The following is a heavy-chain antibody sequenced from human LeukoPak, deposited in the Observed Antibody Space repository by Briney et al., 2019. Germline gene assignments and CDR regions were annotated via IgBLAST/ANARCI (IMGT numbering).Heavy chain of an antibody. Sequence: SETLSLTCAVYGGSFSGYYWSWIRQPPGKGLEWIGEINHSGSTNYNPSLKSRVTISVDTPKNQFSLKLSSVTAADTAVYYCARGRTRYCSGGSCYLWFDPWGQGTLVTVSP. D-gene: IGHD2-15*01. V-gene: IGHV4-34*01. CDR2: INHSGST. CDR3: ARGRTRYCSGGSCYLWFDP. CDR1: GGSFSGYY. J-gene: IGHJ5*02.